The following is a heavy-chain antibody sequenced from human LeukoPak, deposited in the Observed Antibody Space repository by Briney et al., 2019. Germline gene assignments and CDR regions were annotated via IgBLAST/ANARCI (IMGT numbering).Heavy chain of an antibody. CDR2: IYHSGRT. CDR3: ARRLGRKFGERFYYYHYMDV. D-gene: IGHD3-10*01. V-gene: IGHV4-38-2*02. CDR1: GYSISSGYY. Sequence: PPETLSLTCTVSGYSISSGYYWGWIRQPPGKGLEWIGSIYHSGRTYYNPSLKSRVTISVDTSKNQFSLKLRSVTAADTAVYYCARRLGRKFGERFYYYHYMDVWGKGTTVTISS. J-gene: IGHJ6*03.